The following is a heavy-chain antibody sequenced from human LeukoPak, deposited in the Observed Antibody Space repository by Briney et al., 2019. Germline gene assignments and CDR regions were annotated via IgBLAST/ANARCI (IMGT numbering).Heavy chain of an antibody. CDR3: AKDRVWGDSYFDY. CDR2: ISGSGGST. Sequence: GSLRLSFAASGITFSSYALSWVRPAPGKGLEWVSAISGSGGSTYYADSVKGRFTISRDNSKNTLYLQMNSLRAEDTAVYYCAKDRVWGDSYFDYWGQGTLVTVSS. CDR1: GITFSSYA. D-gene: IGHD2-21*02. V-gene: IGHV3-23*01. J-gene: IGHJ4*02.